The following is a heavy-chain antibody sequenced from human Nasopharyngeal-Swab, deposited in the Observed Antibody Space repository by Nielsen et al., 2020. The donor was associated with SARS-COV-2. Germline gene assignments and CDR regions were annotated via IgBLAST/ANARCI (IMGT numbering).Heavy chain of an antibody. V-gene: IGHV1-2*02. CDR3: ARLPTALVGWKDY. Sequence: ASVKVSCKASGYTFIDYYIYWVRQAPGQGLEWMGWINPNTGGTNYAQKFQGRVTMTRDTPISTAYMELSRLRSDDTAVYYCARLPTALVGWKDYWGQGTLVTVSS. CDR2: INPNTGGT. D-gene: IGHD5-18*01. J-gene: IGHJ4*02. CDR1: GYTFIDYY.